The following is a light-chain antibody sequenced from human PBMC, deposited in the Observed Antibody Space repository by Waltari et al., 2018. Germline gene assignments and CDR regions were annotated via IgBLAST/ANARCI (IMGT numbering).Light chain of an antibody. Sequence: EIVLTQSPGTLSLSPGESAALSCRASQSVSSSYLAWYQQKPGQAPRLLIYGASSRSTGIPDRFSGSGSGTDFTLTIGRLEPEDFAVYYCQQYGSSPLTFGGGTKVEIK. CDR1: QSVSSSY. V-gene: IGKV3-20*01. CDR2: GAS. CDR3: QQYGSSPLT. J-gene: IGKJ4*01.